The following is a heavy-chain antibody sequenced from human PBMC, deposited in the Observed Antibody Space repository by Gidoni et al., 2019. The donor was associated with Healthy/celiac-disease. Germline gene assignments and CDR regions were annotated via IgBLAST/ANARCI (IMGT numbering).Heavy chain of an antibody. CDR1: GFTFSSYS. Sequence: EVQLVESGGGLVKPGGSLRLSCAASGFTFSSYSMNWVRQAPGKGLEWVSSISSSSSYIYYADSVKGRFTISRDNAKNSLYLQMNSLRAEDTAVYYCARDGTKGYSYGYNYWGQGTLVTVSS. J-gene: IGHJ4*02. D-gene: IGHD5-18*01. CDR2: ISSSSSYI. V-gene: IGHV3-21*01. CDR3: ARDGTKGYSYGYNY.